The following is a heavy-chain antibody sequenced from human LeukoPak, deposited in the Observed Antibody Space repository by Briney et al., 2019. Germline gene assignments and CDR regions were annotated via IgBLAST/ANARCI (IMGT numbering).Heavy chain of an antibody. J-gene: IGHJ6*03. CDR1: GYTFTVYY. D-gene: IGHD6-19*01. Sequence: ASVTVSCKASGYTFTVYYMHWVRQAPGQGLEWMGWIDPNSGGTNYAQKFQGRVTMTRDTSISTAYMELSRLRSDDTAVYYCALYSSSSYYMDVWGKGTTVTVSS. CDR2: IDPNSGGT. V-gene: IGHV1-2*02. CDR3: ALYSSSSYYMDV.